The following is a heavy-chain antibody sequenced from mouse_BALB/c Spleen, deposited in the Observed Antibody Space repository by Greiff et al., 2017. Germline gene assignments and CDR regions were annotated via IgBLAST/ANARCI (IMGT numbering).Heavy chain of an antibody. J-gene: IGHJ4*01. V-gene: IGHV5-9-4*01. Sequence: EVQLMESGGGLVKPGGSLKLSCAASGFTFSSYAMSWVRQSPEKRLEWVAEISSGGSYTYYPDTVTGRFTISRDNAKNTLYLEMSSLRSEDTAMYYCARDLSMGGYYAMDYWGQGTSVTVSS. D-gene: IGHD2-10*02. CDR1: GFTFSSYA. CDR3: ARDLSMGGYYAMDY. CDR2: ISSGGSYT.